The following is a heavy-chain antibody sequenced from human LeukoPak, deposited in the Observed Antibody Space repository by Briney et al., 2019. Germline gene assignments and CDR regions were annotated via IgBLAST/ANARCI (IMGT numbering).Heavy chain of an antibody. CDR3: ARERTFYYDSSGYYPDGFDI. D-gene: IGHD3-22*01. V-gene: IGHV4-61*09. J-gene: IGHJ3*02. CDR1: GGSISSGSYS. CDR2: IYTSGSP. Sequence: SPSQTLSLTCTVSGGSISSGSYSWTWIRQAAGKGLEWIGHIYTSGSPNYNPSLKSRVTISVDTSKNQFTLKLSSVTATDSAVYYCARERTFYYDSSGYYPDGFDIWGQGTRVTVSS.